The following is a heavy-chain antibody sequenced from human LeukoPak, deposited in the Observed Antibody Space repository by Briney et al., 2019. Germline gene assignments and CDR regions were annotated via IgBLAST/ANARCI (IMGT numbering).Heavy chain of an antibody. J-gene: IGHJ4*02. CDR1: GGSFSGYY. D-gene: IGHD3-9*01. V-gene: IGHV4-34*01. CDR3: ASNYDTLTGSSD. CDR2: INHSGST. Sequence: SETLSLTCAVYGGSFSGYYWSWIRQPPGKGLEWIGEINHSGSTNYNPSLKSRVTISVDTSKNQFSLKLSSVTAADTAVYYCASNYDTLTGSSDWGQGTLVTVSS.